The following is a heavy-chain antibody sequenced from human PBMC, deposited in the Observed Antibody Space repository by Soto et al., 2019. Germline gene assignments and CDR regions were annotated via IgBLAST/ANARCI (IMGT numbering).Heavy chain of an antibody. Sequence: PGGSLRLSCADSGFTFRRYEMNWVRQAPGKGLEWVSYISSSSSTLYYADSVKGRFTISRDNAKNSLYLQMNSLRAEDTAVYYCARGGSGSYFWYLDLWGRGTLVTVYS. CDR2: ISSSSSTL. J-gene: IGHJ2*01. D-gene: IGHD1-26*01. CDR3: ARGGSGSYFWYLDL. V-gene: IGHV3-48*03. CDR1: GFTFRRYE.